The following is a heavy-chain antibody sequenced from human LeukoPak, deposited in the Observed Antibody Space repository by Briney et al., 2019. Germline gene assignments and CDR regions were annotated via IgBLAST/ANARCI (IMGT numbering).Heavy chain of an antibody. CDR1: GFTFSNCW. CDR2: IRPDGGER. CDR3: ARDVVGALDS. V-gene: IGHV3-7*01. J-gene: IGHJ4*02. Sequence: PGGSLRLSCAASGFTFSNCWMSWVRQAPGKGLGWVANIRPDGGERNYVDSVKGRFTISRDNGKNSLYLQMHSLRAEDTAVYYCARDVVGALDSWGQGTLVTVSS. D-gene: IGHD1-26*01.